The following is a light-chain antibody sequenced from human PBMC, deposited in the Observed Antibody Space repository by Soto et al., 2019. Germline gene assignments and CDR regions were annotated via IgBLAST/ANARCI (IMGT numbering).Light chain of an antibody. V-gene: IGKV1-5*01. CDR3: QHYNNYPYT. Sequence: DIPMTQSPSTLSASVGDRVTITCRASQSISNWLAWYQQKPGKAPKLLIYDASSLESGVPSRFSGSGSGTEFTLTISSLQPDDFATYFCQHYNNYPYTFGQGTKLEIK. CDR1: QSISNW. CDR2: DAS. J-gene: IGKJ2*01.